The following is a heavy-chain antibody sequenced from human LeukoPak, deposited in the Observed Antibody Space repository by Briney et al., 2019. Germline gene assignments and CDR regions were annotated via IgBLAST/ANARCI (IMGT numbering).Heavy chain of an antibody. CDR2: IKEDGSEK. J-gene: IGHJ4*02. Sequence: GGSLRLSCTASGFIFSTYWMTWVRQAPGKGLEWVANIKEDGSEKKYVDSVKGRFTISRDNAKNSLYLQMNSLRAEDTAVYYCSRDRHCIGSTCYGLWGQGTRVTVSS. V-gene: IGHV3-7*01. CDR3: SRDRHCIGSTCYGL. CDR1: GFIFSTYW. D-gene: IGHD2-2*01.